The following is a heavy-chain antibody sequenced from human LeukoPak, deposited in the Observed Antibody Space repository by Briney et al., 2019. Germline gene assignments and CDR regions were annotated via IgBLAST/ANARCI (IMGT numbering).Heavy chain of an antibody. J-gene: IGHJ4*02. V-gene: IGHV3-21*01. D-gene: IGHD5-18*01. Sequence: KTGGSLRLSCAASGFTFSSYSMNWVRQAPGKGLEWVSSISSSSSYIYYADSGKGRFTISRDNAKNSLYLQMNSLRAEDTAVYYCARVPYSYGSRQYYFDYWGQGTLVTVSS. CDR1: GFTFSSYS. CDR3: ARVPYSYGSRQYYFDY. CDR2: ISSSSSYI.